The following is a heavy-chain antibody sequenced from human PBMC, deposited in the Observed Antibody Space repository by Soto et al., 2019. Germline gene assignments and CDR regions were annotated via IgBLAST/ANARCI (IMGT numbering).Heavy chain of an antibody. CDR3: ARTRSAWSDFHYYSLDV. Sequence: ESGGGVVQPGRSLRLSCAASGFTFNSYGMHWVRQGPGNGLEWVAFISYDSTKTYYADSVKGRFTISRDNSNSALYVQMNSLTGEVTAVYYCARTRSAWSDFHYYSLDVWGQGTTVTVSS. CDR2: ISYDSTKT. D-gene: IGHD1-26*01. CDR1: GFTFNSYG. V-gene: IGHV3-30*03. J-gene: IGHJ6*02.